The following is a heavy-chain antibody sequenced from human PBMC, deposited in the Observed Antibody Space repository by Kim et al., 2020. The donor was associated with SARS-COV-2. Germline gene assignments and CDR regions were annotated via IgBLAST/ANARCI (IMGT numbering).Heavy chain of an antibody. J-gene: IGHJ4*02. CDR3: AREQSSSWYGVDY. Sequence: GGSLRLSCAASGFTVSSNYMSWVRQAPGKGLEWVSVIYSGGSTYYADSVKGRFTISRDNSKNTLYLQMNSLRAEDTAVYYCAREQSSSWYGVDYWGQGTLVTVSS. D-gene: IGHD6-13*01. CDR1: GFTVSSNY. V-gene: IGHV3-66*01. CDR2: IYSGGST.